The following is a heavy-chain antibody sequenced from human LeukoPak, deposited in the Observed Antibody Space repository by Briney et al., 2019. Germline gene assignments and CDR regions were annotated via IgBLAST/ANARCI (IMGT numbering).Heavy chain of an antibody. CDR2: IKQDGSEI. V-gene: IGHV3-7*03. D-gene: IGHD2-15*01. CDR1: GFIFSDYW. Sequence: GGSLRLSCAASGFIFSDYWMSWVRQAPGKGLEWVANIKQDGSEISYVDSVKGRFTISRDNAKNSLYLQMNSLRAEDTAVYYCVRGNPFGGYWGQGTLVTVSS. J-gene: IGHJ4*02. CDR3: VRGNPFGGY.